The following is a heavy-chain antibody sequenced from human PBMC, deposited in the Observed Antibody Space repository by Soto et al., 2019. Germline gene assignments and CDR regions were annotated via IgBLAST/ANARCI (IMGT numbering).Heavy chain of an antibody. D-gene: IGHD1-7*01. CDR3: ARNGQTYWYYVFHN. J-gene: IGHJ4*02. Sequence: QVQPVQSGAAVKKPGASVKVSCKASGYTLTHYYMHWVRQAPGQGPEWVGVINPSTLVTSYAQKLQGGVTMTMVSSMSTVYMELNSLISEDTAVDYCARNGQTYWYYVFHNWGQGTLVTVSS. CDR2: INPSTLVT. V-gene: IGHV1-46*04. CDR1: GYTLTHYY.